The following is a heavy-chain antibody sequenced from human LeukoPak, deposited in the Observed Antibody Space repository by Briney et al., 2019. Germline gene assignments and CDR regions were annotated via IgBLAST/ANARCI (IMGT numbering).Heavy chain of an antibody. D-gene: IGHD1-20*01. CDR1: GFTLSSYA. J-gene: IGHJ4*02. CDR2: ISYDGSNK. V-gene: IGHV3-30*04. CDR3: ARDNNFAFDY. Sequence: PGRSLRLSCAASGFTLSSYAMHWVRQAPGKGLEWVAVISYDGSNKYYADSVKGRFTISRDNSKNTLYLQMNSLRAEDTAVYYCARDNNFAFDYWGQGTLVTVSS.